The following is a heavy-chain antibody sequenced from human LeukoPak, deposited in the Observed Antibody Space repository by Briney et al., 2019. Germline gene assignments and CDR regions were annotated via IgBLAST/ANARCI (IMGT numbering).Heavy chain of an antibody. J-gene: IGHJ4*02. CDR1: GGSISSSSYY. CDR3: ARSGYSYGYFDY. CDR2: IYTSGST. Sequence: SETLSLTCTVSGGSISSSSYYWSWIRQPAGTGLEWIGRIYTSGSTNYNPSLKSRVTMSVDTSKNQFSLKLSSVTAADTAVYYCARSGYSYGYFDYWGQGTLVTVSS. V-gene: IGHV4-61*02. D-gene: IGHD5-18*01.